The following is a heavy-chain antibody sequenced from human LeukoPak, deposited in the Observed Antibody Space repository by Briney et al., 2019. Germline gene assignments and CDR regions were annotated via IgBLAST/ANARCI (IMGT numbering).Heavy chain of an antibody. CDR1: GGSFSGYY. D-gene: IGHD5-24*01. Sequence: SETLSLTCAVYGGSFSGYYWSWIRQPPGKGLEWIGEINHSGSTNYNPSLKSRVTISVDTSKNQFSLKLSSVTAADTAVYYCARRRDGYNDFDYWGQGTLVTVSS. CDR3: ARRRDGYNDFDY. V-gene: IGHV4-34*01. J-gene: IGHJ4*02. CDR2: INHSGST.